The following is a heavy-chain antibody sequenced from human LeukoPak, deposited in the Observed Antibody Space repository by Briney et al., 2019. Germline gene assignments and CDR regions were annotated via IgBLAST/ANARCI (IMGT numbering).Heavy chain of an antibody. J-gene: IGHJ6*03. V-gene: IGHV4-59*01. Sequence: SETLSLTCTVSGGSLISFYWSWIRQPPGKGLEWIGYILYSGSTNYNPSLKSRVTISVDTSNNQFSLKLRSVTAADTAVYYCARAPYYYYMDVWAKGTTVTVSS. CDR1: GGSLISFY. CDR3: ARAPYYYYMDV. CDR2: ILYSGST.